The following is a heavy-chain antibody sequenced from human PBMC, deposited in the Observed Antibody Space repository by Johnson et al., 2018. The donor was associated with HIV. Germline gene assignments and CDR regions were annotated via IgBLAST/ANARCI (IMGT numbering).Heavy chain of an antibody. J-gene: IGHJ3*02. CDR3: AKQQLVPDDAFDI. Sequence: QVQLVESGGGLVKPGGSLRLSCAASGFTFSDYYMSWIRQAPGKGLEWVAYISGSGGAIYYADSVKGRFTISRDNSKNTLYLQMNSLRAEDTAVYYCAKQQLVPDDAFDIWGQGTMVNVSS. V-gene: IGHV3-11*04. CDR2: ISGSGGAI. D-gene: IGHD6-6*01. CDR1: GFTFSDYY.